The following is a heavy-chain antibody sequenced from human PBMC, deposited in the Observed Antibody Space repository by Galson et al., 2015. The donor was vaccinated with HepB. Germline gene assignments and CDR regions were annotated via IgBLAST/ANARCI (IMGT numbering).Heavy chain of an antibody. Sequence: SLRLSCAASGFPFSSYSMNWVRQAPGKGLEWVSSISSGGTYTFYTDSVKGRFTISRDNAKNSLYLQMSSLRAEDTAVYYCARGGITTVTPFDYWGQGTLVTVSS. V-gene: IGHV3-21*01. D-gene: IGHD4-17*01. CDR2: ISSGGTYT. CDR3: ARGGITTVTPFDY. J-gene: IGHJ4*02. CDR1: GFPFSSYS.